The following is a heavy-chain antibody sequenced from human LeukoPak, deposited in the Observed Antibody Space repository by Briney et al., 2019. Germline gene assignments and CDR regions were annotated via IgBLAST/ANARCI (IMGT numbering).Heavy chain of an antibody. J-gene: IGHJ5*02. CDR1: GRSFSGYY. V-gene: IGHV4-34*01. CDR3: ARAVIVVAAATQRNWFDP. D-gene: IGHD2-15*01. Sequence: PSETLSLTCAVYGRSFSGYYWTWIRQTPGKGLEWIGEINHSGITDYNPSLRSRVTISVDTSKNQFSLKLSSVTAADTAIYYCARAVIVVAAATQRNWFDPWGQGTLVTVSS. CDR2: INHSGIT.